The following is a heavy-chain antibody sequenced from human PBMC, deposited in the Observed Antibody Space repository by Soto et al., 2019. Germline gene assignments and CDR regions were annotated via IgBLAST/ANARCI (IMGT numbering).Heavy chain of an antibody. D-gene: IGHD2-21*01. J-gene: IGHJ4*02. CDR1: GGSISSSSYY. V-gene: IGHV4-39*01. Sequence: SETLSLTCTVSGGSISSSSYYWGWIRQPPGKGLEWIGSIYYSGSTYYNPSLKSRVTISVDTSKNQFSLKLSSVTAADTAVYYCARLVGNCGGDCYHSAYYFDYWGQGTLVTVAS. CDR3: ARLVGNCGGDCYHSAYYFDY. CDR2: IYYSGST.